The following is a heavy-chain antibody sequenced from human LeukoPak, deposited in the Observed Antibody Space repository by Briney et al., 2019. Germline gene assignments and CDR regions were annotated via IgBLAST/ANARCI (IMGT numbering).Heavy chain of an antibody. J-gene: IGHJ4*02. D-gene: IGHD1-26*01. CDR2: ICGSGGGT. V-gene: IGHV3-23*01. CDR3: AKTGAMANL. CDR1: GFTFSSYA. Sequence: PGGSLRLSCAASGFTFSSYAMSGVRQGPGKGLEWVSAICGSGGGTYYEDSVKGRFTLYRDNSKNTLYLQMNSLRAEDTAVYYCAKTGAMANLWGQGTLVTVSS.